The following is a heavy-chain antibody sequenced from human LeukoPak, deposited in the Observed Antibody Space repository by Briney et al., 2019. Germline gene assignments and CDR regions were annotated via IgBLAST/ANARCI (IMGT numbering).Heavy chain of an antibody. D-gene: IGHD3-10*01. CDR3: VKAKTSGSAYDY. J-gene: IGHJ4*02. CDR2: INNSGGRT. CDR1: GFIFSTYT. Sequence: GGSLRLSCAASGFIFSTYTMGWVRQAPGKGLEWASDINNSGGRTYYADFVKGRFTISRDNSKNTLYLHMSSLRAEDTAIYFCVKAKTSGSAYDYWGQGILVTVSS. V-gene: IGHV3-23*01.